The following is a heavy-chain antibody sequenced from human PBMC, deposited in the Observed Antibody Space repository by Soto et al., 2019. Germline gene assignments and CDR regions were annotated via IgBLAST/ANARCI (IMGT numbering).Heavy chain of an antibody. V-gene: IGHV3-15*07. D-gene: IGHD3-22*01. Sequence: GGSLRLSCAASGFTFSNAWMNWVRQAPGKGLEWVGRIKSKTDGGTTDYAAPVKGRFTISRDDSKNTLYLQMNSLKTEDTAVYYCTTDEPELARITMIVRSMDVWGQGTTVTVSS. CDR2: IKSKTDGGTT. CDR1: GFTFSNAW. J-gene: IGHJ6*02. CDR3: TTDEPELARITMIVRSMDV.